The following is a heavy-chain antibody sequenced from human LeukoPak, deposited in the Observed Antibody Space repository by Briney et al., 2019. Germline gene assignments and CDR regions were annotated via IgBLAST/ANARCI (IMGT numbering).Heavy chain of an antibody. CDR1: GFTFSSYE. J-gene: IGHJ6*03. D-gene: IGHD3-3*01. V-gene: IGHV3-21*01. CDR3: ARDTYYDFWSGYHYYYYYMDV. CDR2: ISSSSSHI. Sequence: GGSLRLSCAASGFTFSSYEMNWVRQAPGKGLEWVSSISSSSSHIYYADSVKGRFTISRDNAKNSLYLQMNSLRAEDTAVYYCARDTYYDFWSGYHYYYYYMDVWGKGTTVTVSS.